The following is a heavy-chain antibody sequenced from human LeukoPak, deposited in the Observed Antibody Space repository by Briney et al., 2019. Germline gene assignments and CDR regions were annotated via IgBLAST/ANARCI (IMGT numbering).Heavy chain of an antibody. Sequence: GGSLRLSCAASGFTFSSYAMHWVRQAPGKGLEWVAVISYDGSNKYYADSVKGRFTISRDNSKNTLYLQMNSLRAEDTAVYYCAKDGPMATISYYFDYWGQGTLVTVSS. CDR1: GFTFSSYA. V-gene: IGHV3-30-3*01. D-gene: IGHD5-24*01. CDR3: AKDGPMATISYYFDY. J-gene: IGHJ4*02. CDR2: ISYDGSNK.